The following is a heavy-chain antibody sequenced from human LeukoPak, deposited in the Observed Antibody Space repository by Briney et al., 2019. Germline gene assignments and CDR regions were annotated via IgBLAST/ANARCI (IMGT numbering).Heavy chain of an antibody. CDR3: AKDGAPRIAVAGSPDY. Sequence: PGGSLRLSCAASGFTFSSYGMHWVRQAPGKGLEWVAVIWYDGSNKYYADSVKGRFTISRDNSKNTLYLQMNSLRAEDTAVYYCAKDGAPRIAVAGSPDYWGQGTLVTVSS. V-gene: IGHV3-33*06. CDR1: GFTFSSYG. CDR2: IWYDGSNK. D-gene: IGHD6-19*01. J-gene: IGHJ4*02.